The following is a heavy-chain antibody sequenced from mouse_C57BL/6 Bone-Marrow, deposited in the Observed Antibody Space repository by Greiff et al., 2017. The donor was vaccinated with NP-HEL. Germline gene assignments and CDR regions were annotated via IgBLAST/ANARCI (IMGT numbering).Heavy chain of an antibody. Sequence: VQLQQPGAELVKPGASVKMSCKASGYTFTSYWITWVKQRPGQGLEWIGDIYPGSGSTNYNEKFKSKATLTVDTSSSTAYMQLSSLTSEDSAVYYCARSGYDYPYYAMDYWGKGTSVTVSS. D-gene: IGHD2-4*01. CDR2: IYPGSGST. CDR3: ARSGYDYPYYAMDY. CDR1: GYTFTSYW. V-gene: IGHV1-55*01. J-gene: IGHJ4*01.